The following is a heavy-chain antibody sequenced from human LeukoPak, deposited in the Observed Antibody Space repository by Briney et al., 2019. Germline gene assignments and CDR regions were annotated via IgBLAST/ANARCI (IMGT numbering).Heavy chain of an antibody. D-gene: IGHD5-12*01. V-gene: IGHV3-30*18. CDR2: ISYDGSNK. J-gene: IGHJ4*02. CDR1: GFTFSSYG. CDR3: AKKDIVATIWGGNFDY. Sequence: PGGSLRLSCAASGFTFSSYGMHWVRQAPGKGLEWVAVISYDGSNKYYADSVKGRFTISRDNSKNTLYLQMNSLRAEDTAVYYCAKKDIVATIWGGNFDYWGQGTLVTVSS.